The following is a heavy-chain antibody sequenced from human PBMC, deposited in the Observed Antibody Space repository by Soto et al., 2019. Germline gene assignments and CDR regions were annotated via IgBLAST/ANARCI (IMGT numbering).Heavy chain of an antibody. CDR3: AQDRGWGVVSPSHDY. D-gene: IGHD2-21*01. J-gene: IGHJ4*02. CDR1: GFTFRNFV. Sequence: EVELLESGGGIVQPGGSLRVSCVASGFTFRNFVMSWVRQAPGKGLEWVSAIRGTGGETFYADSVKGRVTISRDNSKNTLYLQMNSLRDEDTALYFCAQDRGWGVVSPSHDYWGQGPLVTVSS. V-gene: IGHV3-23*01. CDR2: IRGTGGET.